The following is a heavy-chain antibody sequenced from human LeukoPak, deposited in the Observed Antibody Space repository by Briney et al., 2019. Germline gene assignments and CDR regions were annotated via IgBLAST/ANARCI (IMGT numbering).Heavy chain of an antibody. CDR1: GFTFSNYA. J-gene: IGHJ4*02. CDR2: VSGSGDST. Sequence: TGGSLRLSCAASGFTFSNYAMSWVRQAPGKGLEWVSAVSGSGDSTYYAGSVKGRFTISRDNSKNTVYLQMNSLRAEDTAVYYCARDAGYDRFDYWGQGTLVTVSS. D-gene: IGHD3-22*01. CDR3: ARDAGYDRFDY. V-gene: IGHV3-23*01.